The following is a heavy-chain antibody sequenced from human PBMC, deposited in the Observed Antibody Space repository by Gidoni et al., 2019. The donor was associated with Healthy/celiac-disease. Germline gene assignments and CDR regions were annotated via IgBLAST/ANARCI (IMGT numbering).Heavy chain of an antibody. D-gene: IGHD3-22*01. V-gene: IGHV3-13*04. CDR1: GITFSSYD. J-gene: IGHJ3*02. CDR2: IGTAGDT. Sequence: EVQLVESGGGLVQPGGSLRLSCAASGITFSSYDMHWVLQATGKGLEWVSAIGTAGDTYYPGSVKGRFTISRENAKNSLYLQMNSLRAGDTAVYYCARGDYYDSSGYYYDAFDIWGQGTMVTVSS. CDR3: ARGDYYDSSGYYYDAFDI.